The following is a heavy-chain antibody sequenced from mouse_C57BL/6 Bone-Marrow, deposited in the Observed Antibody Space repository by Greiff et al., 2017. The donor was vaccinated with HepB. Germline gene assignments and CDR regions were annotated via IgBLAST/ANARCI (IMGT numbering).Heavy chain of an antibody. CDR3: VREGRIYYDYDDWYFDV. J-gene: IGHJ1*03. V-gene: IGHV10-3*01. D-gene: IGHD2-4*01. Sequence: GGGLVQPKGSLKLSCAASGFTFNTYAMHWVRQAPGKGLEWVARIRSKSSNYATYYADSVKDRFTISRDDSQSMLYLQMNNLKTEDTAMYYCVREGRIYYDYDDWYFDVWGTGTTVTVSS. CDR2: IRSKSSNYAT. CDR1: GFTFNTYA.